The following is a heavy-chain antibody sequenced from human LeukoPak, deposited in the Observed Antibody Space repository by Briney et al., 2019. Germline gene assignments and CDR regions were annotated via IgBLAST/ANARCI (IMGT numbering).Heavy chain of an antibody. J-gene: IGHJ3*02. V-gene: IGHV1-18*01. CDR1: GYTFTSYG. D-gene: IGHD1-26*01. CDR3: ARSIAAVGASSYAFDI. Sequence: ASVKVSCMASGYTFTSYGISWVRQAPGQGLEWMGWISAYNGNTNYAQKLQGRVTMTTDTSTSTAYMELRSLRSDDTAVYYCARSIAAVGASSYAFDIWGQGTMVTVSS. CDR2: ISAYNGNT.